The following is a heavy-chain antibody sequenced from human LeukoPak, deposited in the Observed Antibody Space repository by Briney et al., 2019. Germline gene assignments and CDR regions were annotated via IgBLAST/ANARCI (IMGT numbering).Heavy chain of an antibody. J-gene: IGHJ4*02. V-gene: IGHV3-53*01. CDR3: ARGHYGDYSGGYYFDY. D-gene: IGHD4-17*01. CDR1: GFTVSSNY. Sequence: PGGSLRLSCAASGFTVSSNYMSWVRQAPGKGLEWVSVIYSGGNTYYADSVKGRFTISRDNSKNTLYLQMNSLRTEDTAVYYCARGHYGDYSGGYYFDYWGQGTLVTVSS. CDR2: IYSGGNT.